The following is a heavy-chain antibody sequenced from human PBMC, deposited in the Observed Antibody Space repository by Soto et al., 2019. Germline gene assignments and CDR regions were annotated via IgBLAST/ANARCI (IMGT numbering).Heavy chain of an antibody. J-gene: IGHJ6*03. CDR3: AREQYYDFWSGNFYYMDV. CDR1: GFTVSSNY. Sequence: GSLRLSCAASGFTVSSNYMSWVRQAPGKGLEWVSVIYSGGSTYYADSVKGRFTISRDNSKNTLYLQMNSLRAEDTAVYYCAREQYYDFWSGNFYYMDVWGKGTTVTVSS. CDR2: IYSGGST. D-gene: IGHD3-3*01. V-gene: IGHV3-66*01.